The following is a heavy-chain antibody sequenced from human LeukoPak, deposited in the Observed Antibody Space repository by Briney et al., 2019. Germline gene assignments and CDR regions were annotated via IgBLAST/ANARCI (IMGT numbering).Heavy chain of an antibody. Sequence: GGSLRLSCAASGFTFGTYAMSWVRQAPGKGLEWISAISGGGGSTYYADSVKGRFTISRDNSKNTLYLQVNSLRAEDTAVYYCAKGGKWDVTPFDYWGQGTLVTVSS. J-gene: IGHJ4*02. CDR2: ISGGGGST. D-gene: IGHD1-26*01. CDR1: GFTFGTYA. CDR3: AKGGKWDVTPFDY. V-gene: IGHV3-23*01.